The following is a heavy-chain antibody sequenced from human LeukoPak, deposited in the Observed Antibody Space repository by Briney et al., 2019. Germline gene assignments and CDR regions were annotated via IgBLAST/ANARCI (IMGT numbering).Heavy chain of an antibody. V-gene: IGHV1-2*02. D-gene: IGHD6-13*01. CDR3: ARELLEAGHRTNHDAFDI. Sequence: ASVKVSFKASGYTFTGYHMHWVRQAPGQGLEWMGWINPNSGGTNYAQKFQGRVTMTRDTSISTAYMELSRLRSDDTAVYYCARELLEAGHRTNHDAFDIWGQGTMVTVSS. J-gene: IGHJ3*02. CDR1: GYTFTGYH. CDR2: INPNSGGT.